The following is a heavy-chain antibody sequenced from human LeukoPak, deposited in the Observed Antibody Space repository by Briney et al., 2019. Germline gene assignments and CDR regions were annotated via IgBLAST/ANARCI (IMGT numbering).Heavy chain of an antibody. CDR1: GYTLRNYD. Sequence: ASVKVSCKASGYTLRNYDISWVRQAPGQGLEWMGWISVYNGNTNYAQKFQGRVTMTTDTSTSTAYMELRSLRSDDTAVYYCARVYGSPDAFDIWGQGTMLTVSS. V-gene: IGHV1-18*01. D-gene: IGHD3-16*01. CDR3: ARVYGSPDAFDI. J-gene: IGHJ3*02. CDR2: ISVYNGNT.